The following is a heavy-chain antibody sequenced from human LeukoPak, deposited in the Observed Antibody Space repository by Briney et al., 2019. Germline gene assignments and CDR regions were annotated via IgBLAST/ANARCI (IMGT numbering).Heavy chain of an antibody. J-gene: IGHJ4*02. Sequence: ASVKVSFKASGYTFTGYYIHWVRQAPGQGLERMGWINPNSGGTNYAQNFQGTVTMTRDTSTSTAYMELSRLRSDDTAVYYCARRLGAGTTLGYWGQGTLVTVSS. V-gene: IGHV1-2*02. CDR2: INPNSGGT. CDR1: GYTFTGYY. D-gene: IGHD1-1*01. CDR3: ARRLGAGTTLGY.